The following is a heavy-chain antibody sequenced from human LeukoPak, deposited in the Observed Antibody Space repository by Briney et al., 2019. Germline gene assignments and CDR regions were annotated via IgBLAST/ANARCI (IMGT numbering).Heavy chain of an antibody. CDR2: IHYSGST. V-gene: IGHV4-59*01. D-gene: IGHD4-11*01. CDR1: GGSITNYY. Sequence: PSETLSLTCTVSGGSITNYYWTWIRQPPGKGLEWIGYIHYSGSTNYNPSLKSRVTISVDTSKNQFSLKLSSVTAADTAVYYCARASVTYYYYMDVWGKGTTVTVSS. CDR3: ARASVTYYYYMDV. J-gene: IGHJ6*03.